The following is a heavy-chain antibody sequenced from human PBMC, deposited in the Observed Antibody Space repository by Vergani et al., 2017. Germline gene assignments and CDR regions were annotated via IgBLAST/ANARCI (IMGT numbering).Heavy chain of an antibody. CDR1: GFIFSDHY. CDR3: VRDVRVSRT. V-gene: IGHV3-30*03. CDR2: ISYDGSNK. J-gene: IGHJ3*01. Sequence: VQVVESGGGLVQPGGSLRLSCAASGFIFSDHYMDWVRQAPGKGLEWVAVISYDGSNKYYADSVKGRFTISRDNSKNTLYLDMSSLRAEDTAVYYCVRDVRVSRTWGQGTLVAVSS.